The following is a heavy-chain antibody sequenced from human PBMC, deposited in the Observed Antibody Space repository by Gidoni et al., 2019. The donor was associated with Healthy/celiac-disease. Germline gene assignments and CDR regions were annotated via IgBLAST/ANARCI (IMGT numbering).Heavy chain of an antibody. CDR1: GFPFSNAW. CDR3: TTIGVSYTDAFDI. CDR2: IKSKTDGGTT. D-gene: IGHD1-26*01. Sequence: EVQLVESGGGLVKPGGSLRLSCAASGFPFSNAWMSWVRQAPGKGREWVGRIKSKTDGGTTDDAAPVKGRFTISRDDSKNTLYLQMNSLKTEDTAVYYCTTIGVSYTDAFDIWGQGTMVTVSS. J-gene: IGHJ3*02. V-gene: IGHV3-15*01.